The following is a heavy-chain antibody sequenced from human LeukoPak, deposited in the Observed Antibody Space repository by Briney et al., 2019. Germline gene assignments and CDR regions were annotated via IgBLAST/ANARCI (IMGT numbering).Heavy chain of an antibody. V-gene: IGHV1-2*02. J-gene: IGHJ5*02. CDR3: ARTRQPRYCSSTSCSLYNWFDP. Sequence: VKVSCKASGYTFTGYYMHWVRQAPGQGLEWMGWINPNSGGTNYAQKFQGRVTMTRDTSISTAYMELSRLRSDDTAVYYCARTRQPRYCSSTSCSLYNWFDPWGQGTLVTVSS. CDR2: INPNSGGT. CDR1: GYTFTGYY. D-gene: IGHD2-2*01.